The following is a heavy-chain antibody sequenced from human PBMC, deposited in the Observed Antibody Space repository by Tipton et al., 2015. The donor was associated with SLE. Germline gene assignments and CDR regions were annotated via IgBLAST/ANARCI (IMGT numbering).Heavy chain of an antibody. Sequence: TLSLTCTVSGGSISSYYWSWIRQPPGKGLEWIGYMYYSGITNYNPSLYGRVSISVDTSRNQFSLKMNPVTAADTAIYYCARGTPFMEWERNWFAPWGQGTLVTVSS. CDR1: GGSISSYY. V-gene: IGHV4-59*01. J-gene: IGHJ5*02. D-gene: IGHD3-3*01. CDR3: ARGTPFMEWERNWFAP. CDR2: MYYSGIT.